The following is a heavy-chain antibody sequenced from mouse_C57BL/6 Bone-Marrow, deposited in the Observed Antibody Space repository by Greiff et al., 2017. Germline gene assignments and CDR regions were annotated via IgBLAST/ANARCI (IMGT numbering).Heavy chain of an antibody. Sequence: DVKLQESGPGLAKPSQTLSLTCSVTGYSIPSDYWNWIRKFPGNKLEYMGYISYSGSTYYNPSLKSRFSITRDTSKNQYYLQLNSVTTEDTATYYGARCHYYGSSYWYFDVWGTGTTVTVSS. CDR3: ARCHYYGSSYWYFDV. J-gene: IGHJ1*03. D-gene: IGHD1-1*01. CDR2: ISYSGST. V-gene: IGHV3-8*01. CDR1: GYSIPSDY.